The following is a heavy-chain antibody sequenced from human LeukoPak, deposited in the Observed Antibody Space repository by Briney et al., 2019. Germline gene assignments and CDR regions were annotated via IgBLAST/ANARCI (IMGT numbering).Heavy chain of an antibody. CDR2: IYHSGST. CDR1: GYSISSGYY. V-gene: IGHV4-38-2*01. CDR3: ARHVSPGSYEDY. Sequence: SGTLSLTCAVSGYSISSGYYWGWIRQPPGKGLEWIGSIYHSGSTYYNPSLKSRVTISVDTSKNQFSLKLSSVTAADTAVYYCARHVSPGSYEDYWGQGTLVTVSS. J-gene: IGHJ4*02. D-gene: IGHD1-26*01.